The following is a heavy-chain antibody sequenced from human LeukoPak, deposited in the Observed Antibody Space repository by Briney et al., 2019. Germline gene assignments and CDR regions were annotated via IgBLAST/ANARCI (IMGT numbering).Heavy chain of an antibody. CDR2: VYYSGST. CDR3: AGGGYDFWGGSSYNYFDL. Sequence: SETLSLTCTVSGDSISPYYWSWIRQPPGKGLEWIGYVYYSGSTNYNPSLKSRVTISVDKSKNHFSLKLSSVTTADTAMYYCAGGGYDFWGGSSYNYFDLWGRGTLVAVSS. V-gene: IGHV4-59*01. D-gene: IGHD3-3*01. J-gene: IGHJ2*01. CDR1: GDSISPYY.